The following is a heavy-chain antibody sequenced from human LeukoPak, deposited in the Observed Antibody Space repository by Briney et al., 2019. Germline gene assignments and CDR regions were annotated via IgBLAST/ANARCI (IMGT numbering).Heavy chain of an antibody. CDR1: GGSFSGYY. V-gene: IGHV4-34*01. J-gene: IGHJ4*02. CDR2: VNHGGTT. CDR3: ARGRIAARKFDY. D-gene: IGHD6-6*01. Sequence: PSETLALTCGVSGGSFSGYYWTFIRQPPGKGLEWIGEVNHGGTTNYNPSLKSRATISVDTSKNQFSLKLSSVTAADTAVYYCARGRIAARKFDYWGQGTLVTVSS.